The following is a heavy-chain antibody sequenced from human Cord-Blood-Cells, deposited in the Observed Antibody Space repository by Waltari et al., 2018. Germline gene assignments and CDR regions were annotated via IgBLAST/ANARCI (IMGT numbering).Heavy chain of an antibody. J-gene: IGHJ6*02. CDR3: ARYYDFWSGYCYGMDV. CDR1: GYTSTSSG. Sequence: QVQLVQSGPQVNKPGASVKVSCKASGYTSTSSGTSCVRQAPGQGLEWMGWISAYNGNTNSAQKLQGRVTMTTDTSTSTAYMELRSLRSDDTAVYYCARYYDFWSGYCYGMDVWGQGTTVTVSS. D-gene: IGHD3-3*01. CDR2: ISAYNGNT. V-gene: IGHV1-18*01.